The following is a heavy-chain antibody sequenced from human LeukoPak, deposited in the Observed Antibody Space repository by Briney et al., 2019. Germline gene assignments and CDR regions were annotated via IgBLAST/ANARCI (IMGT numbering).Heavy chain of an antibody. D-gene: IGHD5-18*01. J-gene: IGHJ4*02. CDR1: GFTFSSYW. V-gene: IGHV3-74*01. CDR3: ARDIDTAMVLGFDY. Sequence: PGGSLRLSCAASGFTFSSYWMHWVRQAPGKGLVWVSRINSDGSTTNYADSVKGRFTISRDNSKNTLYLQMNSLRAEDTAVYYCARDIDTAMVLGFDYWGQGTLVTVSS. CDR2: INSDGSTT.